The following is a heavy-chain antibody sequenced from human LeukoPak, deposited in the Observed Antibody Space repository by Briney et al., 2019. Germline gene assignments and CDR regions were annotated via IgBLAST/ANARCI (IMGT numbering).Heavy chain of an antibody. V-gene: IGHV3-7*03. D-gene: IGHD3-16*01. CDR1: GFTFSSYW. CDR2: INHNGNVN. CDR3: ARGGGLDV. Sequence: GGSLRLSCAASGFTFSSYWMNWARQAPGKGLEWVASINHNGNVNYYVDSVKGRFTISRDNAKNSLYLHMSNLRAEDTAVYFCARGGGLDVWGQGATVTVSS. J-gene: IGHJ6*02.